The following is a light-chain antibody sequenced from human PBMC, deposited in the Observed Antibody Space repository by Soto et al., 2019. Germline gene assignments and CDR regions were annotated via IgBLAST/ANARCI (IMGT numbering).Light chain of an antibody. Sequence: DIQMTQSPSSLSASVEDRVIITCRASQSISNHLNWYQQKPGKAPKLLIFAASSLQSGVPSRFSGSRSGPDFTLTISSLQPDDFATYYCLQYNSYSWTFGQGTKVDIK. J-gene: IGKJ1*01. CDR1: QSISNH. V-gene: IGKV1-17*01. CDR3: LQYNSYSWT. CDR2: AAS.